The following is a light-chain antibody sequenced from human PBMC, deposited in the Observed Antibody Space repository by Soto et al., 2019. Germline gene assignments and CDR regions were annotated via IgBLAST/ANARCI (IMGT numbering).Light chain of an antibody. Sequence: QSALTQPASVSGSPGQSITISCTGTSSDVGAYDFVSWYQQNPGKAPKLMIYDVSNRPSGVSNRFSGSKSGNTASLTISGLQTEDEADYYCSSDTTSSTLVFGGGTKVTVL. J-gene: IGLJ2*01. CDR1: SSDVGAYDF. CDR2: DVS. V-gene: IGLV2-14*01. CDR3: SSDTTSSTLV.